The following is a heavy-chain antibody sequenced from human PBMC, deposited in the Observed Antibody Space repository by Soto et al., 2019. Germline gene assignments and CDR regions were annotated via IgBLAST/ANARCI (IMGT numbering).Heavy chain of an antibody. D-gene: IGHD3-22*01. V-gene: IGHV3-7*03. CDR3: ARDHLIRQPHEFFYGSDV. Sequence: HPGGSLRLSCEVSGFTFSMYSMSWVRQSPGKGLEWVAKIPQDGVDGHYADSVKGRFTISRDNGKNSLYLQLNNLRAEDTAVYYCARDHLIRQPHEFFYGSDVWGRGATVTVSS. CDR1: GFTFSMYS. CDR2: IPQDGVDG. J-gene: IGHJ6*02.